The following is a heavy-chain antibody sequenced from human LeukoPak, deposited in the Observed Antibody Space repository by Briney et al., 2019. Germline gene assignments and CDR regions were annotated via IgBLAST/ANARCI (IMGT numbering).Heavy chain of an antibody. J-gene: IGHJ6*03. D-gene: IGHD2-2*01. Sequence: GGSLRLSCAASGFTFSSYAMSWVRQAPGKGLEWVSAISGSGGSTYYTDSVKGRFTISRDNSKNTLYLQMNSLRAGDTAVHYCARTPFNIVVVPAAIEVQSNFYMDVWGKGTTVTISS. V-gene: IGHV3-23*01. CDR1: GFTFSSYA. CDR3: ARTPFNIVVVPAAIEVQSNFYMDV. CDR2: ISGSGGST.